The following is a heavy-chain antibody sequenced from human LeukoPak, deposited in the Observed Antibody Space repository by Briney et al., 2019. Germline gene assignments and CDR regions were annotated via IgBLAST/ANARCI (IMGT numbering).Heavy chain of an antibody. Sequence: GGSLRLSCAASGFTFSSYEMNWVRQAPGKGLEWVSYISSSGSTIYYADSVKGRFTISRDNAKNSLYLQMNSLRAEDTAAYYCAREGSTYGSGVDYWGQGTLVTVSS. CDR1: GFTFSSYE. CDR3: AREGSTYGSGVDY. J-gene: IGHJ4*02. CDR2: ISSSGSTI. V-gene: IGHV3-48*03. D-gene: IGHD3-10*01.